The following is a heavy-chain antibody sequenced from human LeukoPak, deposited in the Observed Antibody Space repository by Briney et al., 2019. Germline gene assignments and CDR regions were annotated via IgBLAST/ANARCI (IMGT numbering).Heavy chain of an antibody. D-gene: IGHD3-22*01. CDR1: GFTFSSYW. CDR2: IKQDGSEK. Sequence: GGSLRLSCAASGFTFSSYWMSWVRQAPGKGLEWVADIKQDGSEKYYVDSVKGRFTTSRDNAKNSLYLQMNSLRAEDTAVYYCARVSYYYDTDYWGQGTLVTVSS. CDR3: ARVSYYYDTDY. V-gene: IGHV3-7*01. J-gene: IGHJ4*02.